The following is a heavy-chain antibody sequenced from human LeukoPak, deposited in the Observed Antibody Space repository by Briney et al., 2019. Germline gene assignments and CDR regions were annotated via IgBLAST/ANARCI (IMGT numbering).Heavy chain of an antibody. J-gene: IGHJ5*02. V-gene: IGHV1-2*06. CDR2: INPNSGGT. D-gene: IGHD3-10*01. CDR1: GYTFTGYY. Sequence: ASVKVSCKASGYTFTGYYMHWVRQAPGQGLEWMGRINPNSGGTNYAQKFQGRVTMTRDTSISTAYMELSRLRSDDTAVYYCARDLGLTMVRGVRPYNWFDPWGQGTLVTVSS. CDR3: ARDLGLTMVRGVRPYNWFDP.